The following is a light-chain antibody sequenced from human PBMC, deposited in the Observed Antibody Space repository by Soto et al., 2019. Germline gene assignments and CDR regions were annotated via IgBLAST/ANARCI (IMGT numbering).Light chain of an antibody. V-gene: IGLV1-51*01. CDR3: GRWDSRLSTYV. Sequence: VLTKPPSVSAAPGQQVTISCSRSSSNIGNDYVSWYQQLPGTAPKLLIYDNNKRAAGIPDRFSGSESGTSATLGITGLXTGDEAAYYCGRWDSRLSTYVFGTGTKVTVL. CDR1: SSNIGNDY. CDR2: DNN. J-gene: IGLJ1*01.